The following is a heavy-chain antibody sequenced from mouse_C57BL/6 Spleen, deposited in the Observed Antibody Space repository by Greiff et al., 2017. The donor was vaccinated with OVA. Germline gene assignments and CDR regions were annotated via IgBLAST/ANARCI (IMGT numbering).Heavy chain of an antibody. CDR3: ARTGPYYSNRGAMDY. J-gene: IGHJ4*01. V-gene: IGHV1-42*01. Sequence: EVQLVESGPELVKPGASVKISCKASGYSFTGYYMNWVKQSPEKSLEWIGEINPSTGGTTYNQKFKAKATLTVDKSSSTAYMQLKSLTSEDSAVYYCARTGPYYSNRGAMDYWGQGTSVTVSS. CDR1: GYSFTGYY. D-gene: IGHD2-5*01. CDR2: INPSTGGT.